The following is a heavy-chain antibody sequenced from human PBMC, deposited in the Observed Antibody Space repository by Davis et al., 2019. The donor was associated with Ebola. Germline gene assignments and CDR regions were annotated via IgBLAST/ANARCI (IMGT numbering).Heavy chain of an antibody. J-gene: IGHJ5*02. D-gene: IGHD2-2*01. CDR2: INSDGSST. V-gene: IGHV3-74*01. CDR3: ARGVVVVPAAAGVENKFDP. Sequence: GESLKISCAASGFTFSSYWMHWVRQAPGKGLVWVSRINSDGSSTSYADSVKGRFTISRDNAKNTLYLQMNSLRAEDTAVYYCARGVVVVPAAAGVENKFDPWGQGTLVTVSS. CDR1: GFTFSSYW.